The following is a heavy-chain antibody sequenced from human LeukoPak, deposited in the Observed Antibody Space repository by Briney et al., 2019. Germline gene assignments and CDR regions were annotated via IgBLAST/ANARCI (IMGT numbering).Heavy chain of an antibody. Sequence: GSLRLSCAASGFTFSSYGMHWVRQAPGKGLEWVAFIRYDGSNKYYADSVKGRFTISRDNSKNTLDLQMNSLRAEDTAVYYCAKDPARRVATMVDYWGQGTLVTVSS. D-gene: IGHD5-12*01. J-gene: IGHJ4*02. CDR2: IRYDGSNK. V-gene: IGHV3-30*02. CDR1: GFTFSSYG. CDR3: AKDPARRVATMVDY.